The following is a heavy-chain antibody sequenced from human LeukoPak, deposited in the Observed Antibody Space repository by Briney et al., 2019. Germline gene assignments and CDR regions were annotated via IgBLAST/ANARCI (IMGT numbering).Heavy chain of an antibody. CDR3: ATDYYCSSSSGYVS. CDR1: GYPLTNSR. CDR2: IKSKTDSGTT. D-gene: IGHD2-2*01. Sequence: GGSLTLSCALSGYPLTNSRTRWVRQARGKGLEWVGRIKSKTDSGTTDYAAPVKGRFTISRDDSKNTLYVQMNSLKTEDTAVYYCATDYYCSSSSGYVSWGQGTLVTVSS. V-gene: IGHV3-15*01. J-gene: IGHJ5*02.